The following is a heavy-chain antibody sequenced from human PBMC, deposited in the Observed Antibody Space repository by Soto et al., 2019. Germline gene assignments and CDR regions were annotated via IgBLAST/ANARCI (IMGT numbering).Heavy chain of an antibody. CDR2: FNWCWRTT. CDR1: GFTFSNNW. CDR3: ARGVYRGSPCDY. J-gene: IGHJ4*01. D-gene: IGHD1-26*01. V-gene: IGHV3-74*01. Sequence: VGSLRLPLGASGFTFSNNWMDWVRPAPGKGVLWVSRFNWCWRTTTYADSGEGRFTISRDNAKNTLYRQRDSLRAEDTEVYFCARGVYRGSPCDYWGHGTLVAVSS.